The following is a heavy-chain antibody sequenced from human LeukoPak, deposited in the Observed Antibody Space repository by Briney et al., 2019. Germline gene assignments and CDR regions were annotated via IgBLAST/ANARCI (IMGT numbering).Heavy chain of an antibody. J-gene: IGHJ5*02. V-gene: IGHV4-59*01. CDR1: GGSISSYY. CDR2: IYYSGST. CDR3: AREVNPTTNLANWFDP. Sequence: SETPSLTCTVSGGSISSYYWSWIRQPPGKGLEWIGYIYYSGSTNYNPPLKSRVTISVDTSKNQFSLKLSSVTAADTAVYYCAREVNPTTNLANWFDPWGQGTLVTVSS. D-gene: IGHD1-14*01.